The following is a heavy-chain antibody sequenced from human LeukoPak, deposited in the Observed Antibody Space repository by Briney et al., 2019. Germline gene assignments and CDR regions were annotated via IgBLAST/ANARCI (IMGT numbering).Heavy chain of an antibody. J-gene: IGHJ4*02. CDR1: GFTFSSYG. Sequence: PGGSLRLSCAASGFTFSSYGMHWVRQAPGKGLEWVAFIRYDGSNKYYADSVKGRFTISRDNSKNTLYLQMNSLRAEDTAVYYCAKAPGATAMVSDYWGQGTLVTVSS. CDR3: AKAPGATAMVSDY. D-gene: IGHD5-18*01. V-gene: IGHV3-30*02. CDR2: IRYDGSNK.